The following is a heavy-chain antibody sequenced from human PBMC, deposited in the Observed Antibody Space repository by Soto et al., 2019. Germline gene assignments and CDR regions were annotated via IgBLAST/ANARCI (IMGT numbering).Heavy chain of an antibody. CDR2: IYYSGGT. V-gene: IGHV4-59*12. CDR1: GGSSSSYY. J-gene: IGHJ5*02. CDR3: ASIYDSSGYYYGNNWFDP. Sequence: SETLSLTCTFSGGSSSSYYWIWIRQPPGKGLEWIGYIYYSGGTYYNPSLKSRVTISVDTSKNQFSLELSSVTAADTAVYYCASIYDSSGYYYGNNWFDPWGQGTLVTVSS. D-gene: IGHD3-22*01.